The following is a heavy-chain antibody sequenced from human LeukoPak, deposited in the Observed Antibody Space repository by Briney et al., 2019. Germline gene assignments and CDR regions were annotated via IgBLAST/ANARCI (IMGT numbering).Heavy chain of an antibody. J-gene: IGHJ3*02. D-gene: IGHD3/OR15-3a*01. CDR3: ASSYGLVDAFDI. CDR2: IKQDGSEK. V-gene: IGHV3-7*03. CDR1: GFTFSSYW. Sequence: GGSLRLSCAASGFTFSSYWMSWVRQAPGKGLEWVANIKQDGSEKYYVDSVKGRFTISRDSAKNSLFLQTNSLRAEDTAVYYCASSYGLVDAFDIWGQGTMDTVSS.